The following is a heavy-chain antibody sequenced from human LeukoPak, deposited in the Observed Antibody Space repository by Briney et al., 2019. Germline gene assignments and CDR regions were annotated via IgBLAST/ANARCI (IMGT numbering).Heavy chain of an antibody. CDR1: GFTSSTYA. CDR3: ARGRLDYGDYLNWFDP. CDR2: ISSSSSYI. Sequence: PGGSLRLSCAASGFTSSTYAMKWVRQAPGKGLEWVSSISSSSSYIYYADSVKGRFTISRDNAKNSLYLQMNSLRAEDTAVYYCARGRLDYGDYLNWFDPWGQGTLVTVSS. V-gene: IGHV3-21*01. J-gene: IGHJ5*02. D-gene: IGHD4-17*01.